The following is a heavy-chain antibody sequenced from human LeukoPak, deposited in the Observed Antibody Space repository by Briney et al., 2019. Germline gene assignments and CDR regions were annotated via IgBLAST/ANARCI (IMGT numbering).Heavy chain of an antibody. J-gene: IGHJ3*02. V-gene: IGHV4-4*07. CDR1: GGSISSYY. CDR2: IYTSGST. Sequence: SETLSLTCTVSGGSISSYYWSWIRQPAGKGLEWIGRIYTSGSTNYNPPLKSRVTMSVDTSKNQFSLKLSSVTAADTAVYYCARAPPHYDSSGYYSSDAFDIWGQGTMVTVSS. D-gene: IGHD3-22*01. CDR3: ARAPPHYDSSGYYSSDAFDI.